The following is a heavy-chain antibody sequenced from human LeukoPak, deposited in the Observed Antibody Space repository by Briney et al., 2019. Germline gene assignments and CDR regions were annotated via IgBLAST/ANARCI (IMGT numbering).Heavy chain of an antibody. J-gene: IGHJ4*02. D-gene: IGHD5-18*01. CDR2: VSGSGGST. Sequence: HAGGSLRLSCAASGFTFGSYAMTWLRQAPGKGLEWVSAVSGSGGSTYYADSVKGRFTISRDNSKNTVHLQMDSLRAEDTAFCYCVKAHYGGGYSASRLDSWGQGALVAVSS. CDR3: VKAHYGGGYSASRLDS. CDR1: GFTFGSYA. V-gene: IGHV3-23*01.